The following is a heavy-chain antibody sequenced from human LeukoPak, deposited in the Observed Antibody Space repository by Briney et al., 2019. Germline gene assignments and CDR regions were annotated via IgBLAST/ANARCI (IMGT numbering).Heavy chain of an antibody. V-gene: IGHV4-39*01. Sequence: SETLSLTCTVSGGSISSSRYYWGWIRQPPGKGLEWIGSIYYSGSTYYNPSLKSRVTISVGTSKNQFSLKLRSVTAADTAVYYCARHRSNYYGSGISYFDYWGQGTLVTVSS. CDR1: GGSISSSRYY. J-gene: IGHJ4*02. CDR2: IYYSGST. CDR3: ARHRSNYYGSGISYFDY. D-gene: IGHD3-10*01.